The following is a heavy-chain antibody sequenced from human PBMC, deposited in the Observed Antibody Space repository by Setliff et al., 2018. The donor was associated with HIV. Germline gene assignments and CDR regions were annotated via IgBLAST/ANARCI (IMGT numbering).Heavy chain of an antibody. D-gene: IGHD2-15*01. Sequence: PSETLSLTCTVSGASVSRYYWSWIRQPAGEGLEWIGHISTSGSTNYNPSLKRRVSISVDTSKNQFSLKLSSVTAADTAVYYCARTRILRMDVWGKGTTVTVSS. CDR1: GASVSRYY. J-gene: IGHJ6*03. V-gene: IGHV4-4*07. CDR3: ARTRILRMDV. CDR2: ISTSGST.